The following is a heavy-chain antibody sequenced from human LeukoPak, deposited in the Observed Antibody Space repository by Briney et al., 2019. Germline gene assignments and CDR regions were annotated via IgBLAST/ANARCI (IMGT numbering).Heavy chain of an antibody. CDR1: GFIFSSYG. V-gene: IGHV3-30*02. CDR3: AKDRRGTVVRGPIMQTRDYYFEY. D-gene: IGHD3-10*01. CDR2: IRFDGSNK. Sequence: GRSLTLSCAASGFIFSSYGMHWVRQAPGKGLEWVAFIRFDGSNKYYADSVKGRFTISRDNSKNTLYLQMNSLRAEDTAVYYCAKDRRGTVVRGPIMQTRDYYFEYWGQGTLVTVSS. J-gene: IGHJ4*02.